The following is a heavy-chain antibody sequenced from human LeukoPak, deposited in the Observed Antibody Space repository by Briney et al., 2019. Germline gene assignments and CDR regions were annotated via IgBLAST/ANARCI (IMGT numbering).Heavy chain of an antibody. CDR3: ARDRYYGSSGNYYGERWFDP. CDR1: GFTVSGVY. J-gene: IGHJ5*02. Sequence: GGSLRLSCAASGFTVSGVYMSWVRQAPGKGLEWVSVIYSGGSTYYADSVKGRFTISRDNSKNTLYLQMNSLRAEDTAVYYCARDRYYGSSGNYYGERWFDPWGQGALVTVSS. V-gene: IGHV3-53*01. CDR2: IYSGGST. D-gene: IGHD3-22*01.